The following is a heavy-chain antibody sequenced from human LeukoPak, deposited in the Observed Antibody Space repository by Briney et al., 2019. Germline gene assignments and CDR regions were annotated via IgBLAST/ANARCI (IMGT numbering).Heavy chain of an antibody. D-gene: IGHD6-19*01. V-gene: IGHV2-5*02. CDR2: IYWDDDK. CDR3: AHSDSSGWSRGWDAFDI. CDR1: GFSLSTSGVG. Sequence: SGPTLVNPTQTLTLTCTFSGFSLSTSGVGVGWIRQPPGKALEWLALIYWDDDKRYSPSLKSRLTITKDTSKNQVVLTMANMDPVDTATYYCAHSDSSGWSRGWDAFDIWGQGTMVTVSS. J-gene: IGHJ3*02.